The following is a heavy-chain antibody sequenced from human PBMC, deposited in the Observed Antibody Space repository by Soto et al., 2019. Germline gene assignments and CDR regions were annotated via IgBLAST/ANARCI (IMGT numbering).Heavy chain of an antibody. CDR1: GGSVISSSW. CDR3: ARGSSFRGDFDI. CDR2: IYHAGSP. V-gene: IGHV4-4*02. J-gene: IGHJ3*02. Sequence: HLQESGVGLVKPSGTLSLTCGVSGGSVISSSWWTWLRQSPGKGLEWIGEIYHAGSPNYNPSFQSRVITSLDKAKNNFSLRLTSVTAADAAIYYCARGSSFRGDFDIWGQGTTVTVSS. D-gene: IGHD2-21*01.